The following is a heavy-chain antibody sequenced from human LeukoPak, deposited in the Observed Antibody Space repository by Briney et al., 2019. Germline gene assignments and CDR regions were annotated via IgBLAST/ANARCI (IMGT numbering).Heavy chain of an antibody. J-gene: IGHJ6*03. CDR2: IYYSGST. CDR3: ARGGRYMSASWYRSVYYYMDV. V-gene: IGHV4-59*01. D-gene: IGHD6-13*01. CDR1: GGSISSYY. Sequence: SETLSLTCTVSGGSISSYYWSWIRQPPGKGLEWIGCIYYSGSTNYDPSLKSRVTISVDTSKNQFSLKLSSVTAADTAVYYCARGGRYMSASWYRSVYYYMDVWGKGTTVTVSS.